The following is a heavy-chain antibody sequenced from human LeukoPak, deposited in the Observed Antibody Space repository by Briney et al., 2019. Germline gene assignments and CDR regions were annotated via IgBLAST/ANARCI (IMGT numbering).Heavy chain of an antibody. V-gene: IGHV4-39*07. J-gene: IGHJ3*02. Sequence: DPSETLSLTCTVSGGSISSSSYYWGWIRQPPGKGLEWIGNIFYSGSTYYSPSLKSRVTISLDTSRNQFSLKLNSVTAAETAVYYCAKSKGYGLVDIWGQGTMVTVSS. D-gene: IGHD3-10*01. CDR2: IFYSGST. CDR1: GGSISSSSYY. CDR3: AKSKGYGLVDI.